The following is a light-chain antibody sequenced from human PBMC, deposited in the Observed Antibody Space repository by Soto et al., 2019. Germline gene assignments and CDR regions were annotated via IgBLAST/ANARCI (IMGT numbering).Light chain of an antibody. V-gene: IGKV1-9*01. CDR2: AAS. CDR1: QGINRF. CDR3: QQLKSNLIT. J-gene: IGKJ5*01. Sequence: DIPLTQSPSFLSASVGDRVTITCRASQGINRFLAWYQQTPGKAPKLLIYAASTLQSGVPSRFSGSGSGTECTLTISSLQPEDVATYYCQQLKSNLITFGQGTRLEIK.